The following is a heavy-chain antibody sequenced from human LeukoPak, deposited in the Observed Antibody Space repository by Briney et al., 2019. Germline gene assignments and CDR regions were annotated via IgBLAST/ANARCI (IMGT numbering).Heavy chain of an antibody. CDR1: GFRFSYHD. Sequence: QPGGSLRLSCVACGFRFSYHDMHWVRQAPGEGLEFVSSIGAAGAHTFYADSVKGRFTISRDNFQSTMYLQMDGLRPEDSAVYYCARELGGTKTGGFDIWGQGTVVTVSS. V-gene: IGHV3-64*02. D-gene: IGHD1-14*01. CDR2: IGAAGAHT. J-gene: IGHJ3*02. CDR3: ARELGGTKTGGFDI.